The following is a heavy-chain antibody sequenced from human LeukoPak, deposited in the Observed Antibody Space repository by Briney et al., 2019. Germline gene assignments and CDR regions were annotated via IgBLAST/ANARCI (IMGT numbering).Heavy chain of an antibody. CDR2: IIPIFGTA. J-gene: IGHJ4*02. Sequence: GASVKVSCKASGGTFSSYAISWVRQAPGQGLEWTGGIIPIFGTANYAQKFQGRVTITADESTSTAYMELSSLRSEDTAVYYCAREYYDILTGYYNDYWGQGTLVTVSS. V-gene: IGHV1-69*13. D-gene: IGHD3-9*01. CDR1: GGTFSSYA. CDR3: AREYYDILTGYYNDY.